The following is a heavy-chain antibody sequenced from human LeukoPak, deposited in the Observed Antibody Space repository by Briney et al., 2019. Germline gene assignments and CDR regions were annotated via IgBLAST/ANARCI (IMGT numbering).Heavy chain of an antibody. J-gene: IGHJ4*02. D-gene: IGHD2-15*01. CDR1: GLPFSSYG. CDR3: ASFYNLGYCSGGSCYHSDFDY. CDR2: IRYDGSNK. Sequence: GGSLRLSCAASGLPFSSYGMHWVRQAPGKGLEWVAFIRYDGSNKYYADFVKGRFTMSRDNAKNTLYLQMNSLRAEDTAVYYCASFYNLGYCSGGSCYHSDFDYWGQGTLVTVSS. V-gene: IGHV3-30*02.